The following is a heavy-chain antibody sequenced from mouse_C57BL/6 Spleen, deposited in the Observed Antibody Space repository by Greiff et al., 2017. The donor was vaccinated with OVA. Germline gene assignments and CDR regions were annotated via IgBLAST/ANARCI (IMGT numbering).Heavy chain of an antibody. CDR1: GYTFTDYY. CDR2: IYPGSGST. J-gene: IGHJ2*01. CDR3: AIERAKLPLYFCY. Sequence: QVQLQQPGAELVRPGASVKLSCKASGYTFTDYYINWVKQRPGQGLEWIARIYPGSGSTYYNEKFKCKATLTAEKSSSTAYMQLSSLTSEDSAVYFCAIERAKLPLYFCYWGQGTTLTVST. V-gene: IGHV1-76*01.